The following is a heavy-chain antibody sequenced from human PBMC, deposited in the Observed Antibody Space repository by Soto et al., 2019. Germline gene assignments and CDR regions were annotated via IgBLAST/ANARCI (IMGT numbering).Heavy chain of an antibody. CDR3: ARGALHGLPAY. V-gene: IGHV4-31*03. Sequence: SETLSLTCTVSGGSISSGGYYWSWIRQHPGKGLEWIGYIYYSGSTYYNPSLKSRVTISVDTSKNQFSLKLSSVTAADTAVYYCARGALHGLPAYWGQGTLVTVSS. CDR2: IYYSGST. J-gene: IGHJ1*01. CDR1: GGSISSGGYY. D-gene: IGHD2-2*01.